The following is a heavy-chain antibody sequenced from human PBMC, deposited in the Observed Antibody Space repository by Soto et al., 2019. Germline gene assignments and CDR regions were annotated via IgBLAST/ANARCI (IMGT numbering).Heavy chain of an antibody. CDR1: GYSLTRYG. D-gene: IGHD3-16*01. V-gene: IGHV1-18*01. Sequence: QVQLVQSGAEVKKPGASVKVSSKASGYSLTRYGISWVRQAPGQGLEWMGWISGYNANTNYPENLQGRVTMTTDTSTSTAYMEVRNLISDDTAVYYCARMGDVPYYYYGLDVWGQGTTVTVSS. CDR3: ARMGDVPYYYYGLDV. J-gene: IGHJ6*02. CDR2: ISGYNANT.